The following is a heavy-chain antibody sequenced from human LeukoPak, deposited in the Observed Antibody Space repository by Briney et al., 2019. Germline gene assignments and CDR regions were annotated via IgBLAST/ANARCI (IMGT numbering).Heavy chain of an antibody. J-gene: IGHJ4*02. CDR3: ARVLRWEVSHLDY. Sequence: ASVKVSCKASGYTFTSDGISWVRHAPGQGLEWMGGISAYNGNTNYAQKLQGRVAITRDTSTSTVYMELRSLRSDDTAVYYCARVLRWEVSHLDYWGQGTLVTVSS. D-gene: IGHD3-16*02. V-gene: IGHV1-18*01. CDR1: GYTFTSDG. CDR2: ISAYNGNT.